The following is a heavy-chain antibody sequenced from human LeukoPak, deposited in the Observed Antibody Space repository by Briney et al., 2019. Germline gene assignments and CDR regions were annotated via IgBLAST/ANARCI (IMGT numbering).Heavy chain of an antibody. J-gene: IGHJ3*02. V-gene: IGHV3-30*03. CDR1: GFTFSSYG. Sequence: GRSLRLSCAASGFTFSSYGMHWVRQAPGKGLEWVAVISYDGSNKYYADSVKGRFTISRDNSKNTLYLQMNSLRDEDTAVYYCVRLPPLSGADAFDIWGQGTMVTVSS. D-gene: IGHD3-3*01. CDR3: VRLPPLSGADAFDI. CDR2: ISYDGSNK.